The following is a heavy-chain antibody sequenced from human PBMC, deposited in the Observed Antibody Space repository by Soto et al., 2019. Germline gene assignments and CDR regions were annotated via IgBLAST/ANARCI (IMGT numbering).Heavy chain of an antibody. Sequence: QVQLQESGPGLVKPSQTLSLSCTVSGGSISSGDYYWSWIRQPPGKGLEWIGYIYYSGSTYYNPSLKSRVTISVDTSKNQFSLKLSSVTAADTAVYYCARASSVWELTFDYWGQGTLVTVSS. J-gene: IGHJ4*02. D-gene: IGHD1-26*01. CDR1: GGSISSGDYY. CDR3: ARASSVWELTFDY. CDR2: IYYSGST. V-gene: IGHV4-30-4*01.